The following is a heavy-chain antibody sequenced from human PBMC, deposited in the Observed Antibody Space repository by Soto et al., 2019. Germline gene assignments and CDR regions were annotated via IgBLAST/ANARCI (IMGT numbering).Heavy chain of an antibody. CDR2: ISNSGIST. CDR1: GFTFSSYA. J-gene: IGHJ5*02. V-gene: IGHV3-23*01. CDR3: AKLDGDGTSSNWLDP. Sequence: GGSLRLSCAASGFTFSSYAMSWVRQAPGKGLEWVSAISNSGISTYYADSVKGRVTISRDNSKNTLYLQMHSLRADDTAVYYCAKLDGDGTSSNWLDPWGQGALDTFSS. D-gene: IGHD2-2*01.